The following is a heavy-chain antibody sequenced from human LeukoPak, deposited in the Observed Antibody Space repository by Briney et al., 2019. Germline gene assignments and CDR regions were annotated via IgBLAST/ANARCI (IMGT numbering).Heavy chain of an antibody. V-gene: IGHV3-21*01. CDR3: ARYYYDSSGYSLFDY. J-gene: IGHJ4*02. Sequence: PGRSLRLSCAASGFTFSNSAMHWVRQAPGKGLEWVSSISSSSSYIYYADSVKGRFTISRDNAKNSLYLQMNSLRAEDTAVYYCARYYYDSSGYSLFDYWGQGTLVTVSS. CDR2: ISSSSSYI. D-gene: IGHD3-22*01. CDR1: GFTFSNSA.